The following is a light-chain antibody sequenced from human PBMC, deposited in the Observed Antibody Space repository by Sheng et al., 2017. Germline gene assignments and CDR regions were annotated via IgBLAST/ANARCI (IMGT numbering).Light chain of an antibody. CDR1: QDIHNS. J-gene: IGKJ3*01. CDR3: QQYNNLPFT. Sequence: DIQMTQSPSSLSAFVGDRVTITCQASQDIHNSLNWYQHKPGKAPKLLIYDASNLETGVPSRVSGSGSGTDFTFTISSLQPEDIATYYCQQYNNLPFTFGPRTETWISN. CDR2: DAS. V-gene: IGKV1-33*01.